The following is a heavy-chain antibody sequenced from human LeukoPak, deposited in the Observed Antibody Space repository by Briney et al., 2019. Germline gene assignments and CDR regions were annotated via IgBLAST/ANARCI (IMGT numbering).Heavy chain of an antibody. CDR2: IYTSGST. CDR3: ARGEVGASPLDY. V-gene: IGHV4-61*02. J-gene: IGHJ4*02. Sequence: SQTLSLTCTVSGGSISSGSYYWSWIRQPAGKGLEWIGRIYTSGSTNYNPSLKSRVTISVDTSKNQFSLKLSSVTAADTAVYYCARGEVGASPLDYWGQGTLVTVSS. D-gene: IGHD1-26*01. CDR1: GGSISSGSYY.